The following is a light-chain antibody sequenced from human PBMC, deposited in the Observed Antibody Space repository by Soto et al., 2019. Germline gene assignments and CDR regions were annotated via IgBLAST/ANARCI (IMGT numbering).Light chain of an antibody. CDR1: QSVSSN. CDR2: GAS. J-gene: IGKJ4*01. CDR3: QQYNNWPRAT. V-gene: IGKV3D-15*01. Sequence: EIVMTQSPATLSVSPGERATLSCRASQSVSSNLAWYQQQPGQAPRLLIYGASIRATGIPDRFSGSGSGTDFTLTISSLQSEDFGVYYCQQYNNWPRATFGGGTKGDIK.